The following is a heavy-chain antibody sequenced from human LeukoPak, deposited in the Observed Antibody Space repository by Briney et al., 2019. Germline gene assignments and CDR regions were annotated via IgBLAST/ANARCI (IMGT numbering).Heavy chain of an antibody. Sequence: PSETLSLTCTVSGASISSNNYYWGWVRQPPGKGLEWIGNIYSSGNTYYNASLKSRVTIYIDTSKNQFSLNLSSVTAADTAFYYCARAGTTLWDGPGRYWGQGTLVTVSS. J-gene: IGHJ4*02. CDR1: GASISSNNYY. V-gene: IGHV4-39*07. D-gene: IGHD1-1*01. CDR2: IYSSGNT. CDR3: ARAGTTLWDGPGRY.